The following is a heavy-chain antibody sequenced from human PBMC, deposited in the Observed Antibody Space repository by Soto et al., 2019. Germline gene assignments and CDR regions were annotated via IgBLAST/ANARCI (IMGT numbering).Heavy chain of an antibody. J-gene: IGHJ4*02. Sequence: GGSLRLSCAASGFTFSSYGMHWVRQAPGKGLEWVAVISYDGSNKYYADSVKGRFTISRDNSKNTLYLQMNSLRAEDTAVYYCARPSSGYYHFDYWGQGTLVTVSS. V-gene: IGHV3-30*03. CDR1: GFTFSSYG. D-gene: IGHD3-22*01. CDR2: ISYDGSNK. CDR3: ARPSSGYYHFDY.